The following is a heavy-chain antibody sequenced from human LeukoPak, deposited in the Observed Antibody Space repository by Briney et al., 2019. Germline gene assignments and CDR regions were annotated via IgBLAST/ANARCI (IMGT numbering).Heavy chain of an antibody. CDR3: ARVRVGATLVYYYYYMDV. CDR2: IYYSGST. J-gene: IGHJ6*03. D-gene: IGHD1-26*01. V-gene: IGHV4-59*01. Sequence: SETLSLACTVSGGSISGYYWSWIRQPPGKGLEWIGYIYYSGSTNYNPSLKSRVTISVDTSKNQFSLKLSSVTAADTAVYYCARVRVGATLVYYYYYMDVWGKGTTVTISS. CDR1: GGSISGYY.